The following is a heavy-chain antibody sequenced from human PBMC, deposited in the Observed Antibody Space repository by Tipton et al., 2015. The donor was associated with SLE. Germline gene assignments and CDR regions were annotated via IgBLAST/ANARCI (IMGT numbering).Heavy chain of an antibody. Sequence: TLSLTCTVSGGSLNNHFCSWIRQSAGKGLEWIGRVSPSGGTNYNPSLKSRVTMSVDTSRNQFSLNLSSVTAADTAVYYCARGSVVADDFWGQGTLVTVSS. CDR1: GGSLNNHF. D-gene: IGHD2-15*01. CDR2: VSPSGGT. V-gene: IGHV4-4*07. CDR3: ARGSVVADDF. J-gene: IGHJ4*02.